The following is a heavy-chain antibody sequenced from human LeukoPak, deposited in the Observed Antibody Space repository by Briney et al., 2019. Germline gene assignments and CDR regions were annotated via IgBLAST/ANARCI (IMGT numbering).Heavy chain of an antibody. CDR1: GGSFSGYY. J-gene: IGHJ4*02. CDR2: VNHGGST. CDR3: ARDYVGVAGTFDY. V-gene: IGHV4-34*01. D-gene: IGHD6-19*01. Sequence: SGTLSLTCAVYGGSFSGYYWSWIRQPPGKGLEWIGEVNHGGSTNYNPSLKSRVTISIDTSKNQFSLKLSSVTAADTAVYYCARDYVGVAGTFDYWGQGTLVTVSS.